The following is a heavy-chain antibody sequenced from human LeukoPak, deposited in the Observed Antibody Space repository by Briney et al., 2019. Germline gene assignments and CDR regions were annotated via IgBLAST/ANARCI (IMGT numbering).Heavy chain of an antibody. CDR2: TAYDAESK. D-gene: IGHD3-16*01. J-gene: IGHJ3*02. V-gene: IGHV3-30*01. CDR1: GFAFNTYP. Sequence: GGSLRLSCAASGFAFNTYPLHWVRQAPGKGFEWVASTAYDAESKFYADSVRGRFTISGDNVKTTLYLQMNSLRPDDTALCYWAREGGGYGPGLDGFDMWGQGTMVIVSS. CDR3: AREGGGYGPGLDGFDM.